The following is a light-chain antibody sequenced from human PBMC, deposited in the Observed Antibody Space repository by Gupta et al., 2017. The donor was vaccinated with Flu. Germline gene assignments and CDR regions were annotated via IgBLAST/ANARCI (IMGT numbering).Light chain of an antibody. CDR2: KDT. CDR1: ALSKQY. V-gene: IGLV3-25*02. J-gene: IGLJ1*01. Sequence: SHTLTQPPSVSVSPGQTARITCSGDALSKQYAYWYQQKPDRAPVLIIYKDTERPSGIPERFSGSTSGTSVTLTISGVQAEDEADYYCQSADSSGTYVFGGGTKVTVL. CDR3: QSADSSGTYV.